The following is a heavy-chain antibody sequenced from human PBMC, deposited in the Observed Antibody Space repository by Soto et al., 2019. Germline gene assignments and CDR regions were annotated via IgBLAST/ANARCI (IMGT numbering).Heavy chain of an antibody. CDR3: ARAGYSYGYYFDY. CDR2: IYYSGST. Sequence: SETLSLTCTVSGGSISSYYWSWIRQPPGKGLEWIGYIYYSGSTNYNPSLKSRVNISVDTSKNQFSLKLSSVTAADTAVYYCARAGYSYGYYFDYWGQGTLVTVSS. J-gene: IGHJ4*02. D-gene: IGHD5-18*01. CDR1: GGSISSYY. V-gene: IGHV4-59*01.